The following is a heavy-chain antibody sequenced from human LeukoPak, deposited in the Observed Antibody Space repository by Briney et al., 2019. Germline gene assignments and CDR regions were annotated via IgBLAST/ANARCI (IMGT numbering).Heavy chain of an antibody. Sequence: SETLSLTCTVSGGSISSSSYYCGWIRQPPGKGLEWIGSIYYSGSTYYNPSLKSRVTMSVDTSKNQFSLKLSSVTAADTAVYYCARGNFMVRGVPTIPNYYYYYMDVWGKGTTVTVSS. CDR1: GGSISSSSYY. V-gene: IGHV4-39*07. D-gene: IGHD3-10*01. CDR3: ARGNFMVRGVPTIPNYYYYYMDV. CDR2: IYYSGST. J-gene: IGHJ6*03.